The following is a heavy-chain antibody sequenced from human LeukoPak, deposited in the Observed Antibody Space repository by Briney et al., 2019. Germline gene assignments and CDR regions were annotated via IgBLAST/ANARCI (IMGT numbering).Heavy chain of an antibody. CDR1: GFTFSNSA. CDR2: LSGSGITT. CDR3: AKGIYSSGWSYFDY. V-gene: IGHV3-23*01. Sequence: GGSLRLSCAVSGFTFSNSAMSWVHQAPGKGLEWVSTLSGSGITTYYADSVKGRFTISRDNSKNTLYLQMNSLRAEDTAVYYCAKGIYSSGWSYFDYWGHGTLVTVSS. D-gene: IGHD6-19*01. J-gene: IGHJ4*01.